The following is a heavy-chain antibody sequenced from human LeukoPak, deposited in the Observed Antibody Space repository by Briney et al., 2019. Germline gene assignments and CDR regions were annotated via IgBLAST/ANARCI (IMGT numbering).Heavy chain of an antibody. J-gene: IGHJ4*02. CDR3: AREGGVDYDSSGYYLVY. CDR2: INPSGGST. D-gene: IGHD3-22*01. Sequence: ASVKVSCKASGYTFTSYYMHWVRQAPGQGLEWMGIINPSGGSTSYAQKFQGRVTMTRDTSTSTVYMELSSLRSEDTAVYYCAREGGVDYDSSGYYLVYWGQGTLVTVSS. V-gene: IGHV1-46*03. CDR1: GYTFTSYY.